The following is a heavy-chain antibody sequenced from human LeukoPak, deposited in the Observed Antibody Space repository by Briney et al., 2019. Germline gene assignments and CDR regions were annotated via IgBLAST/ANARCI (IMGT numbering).Heavy chain of an antibody. J-gene: IGHJ4*02. Sequence: PSETLSLTCTVSGGSIGSSSYYWGWIRQPPGKGLNWIGSIYYSGSTYYNPALKSRVTISVDTSKNQFSLKLSSVTAADTAVYYCARHRSGWLQSSFDYWGQGTLVTVSS. CDR1: GGSIGSSSYY. V-gene: IGHV4-39*01. CDR2: IYYSGST. CDR3: ARHRSGWLQSSFDY. D-gene: IGHD5-24*01.